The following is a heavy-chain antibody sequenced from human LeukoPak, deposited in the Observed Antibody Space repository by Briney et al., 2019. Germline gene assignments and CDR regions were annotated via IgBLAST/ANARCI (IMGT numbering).Heavy chain of an antibody. CDR1: GFTFSSYA. CDR3: ARRPLYGDLVTIDY. Sequence: GGSLRLSCAASGFTFSSYAMHWVRQAPGKGLEWVSRINSDGSNTTYADSVKGRFTISRDNAKNTLYLQMNSLRAEDTAVYYCARRPLYGDLVTIDYWGQGTLVTVSS. J-gene: IGHJ4*02. D-gene: IGHD4-17*01. CDR2: INSDGSNT. V-gene: IGHV3-74*01.